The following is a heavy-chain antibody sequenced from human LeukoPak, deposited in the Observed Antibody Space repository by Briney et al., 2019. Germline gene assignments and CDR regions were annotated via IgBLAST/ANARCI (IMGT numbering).Heavy chain of an antibody. CDR3: AKFARIAPTAPNYWYFDL. J-gene: IGHJ2*01. V-gene: IGHV3-23*01. CDR2: ISDGGGTT. D-gene: IGHD6-13*01. Sequence: GGSLRLSCAASGFTFSSCAMSWVRQAPGKGLEWVSGISDGGGTTNYADAVKGRFTISRDKSKNTLFLQMNSLRVEDTAVYYCAKFARIAPTAPNYWYFDLWGRGTLVTVSS. CDR1: GFTFSSCA.